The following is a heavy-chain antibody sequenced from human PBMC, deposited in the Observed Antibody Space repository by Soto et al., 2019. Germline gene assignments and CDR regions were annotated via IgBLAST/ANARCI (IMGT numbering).Heavy chain of an antibody. CDR2: IYYSGST. J-gene: IGHJ6*02. D-gene: IGHD6-13*01. Sequence: SETLSLTCTVSGGSVSSGSYYWSWIRQPPGKGLGWIGYIYYSGSTNYNPSLKSRVTISVDTSKNQFSLKLSSVTAADTAVYYCARDSSSWYANYYYYYGMDVWGQGTTVTVSS. V-gene: IGHV4-61*01. CDR3: ARDSSSWYANYYYYYGMDV. CDR1: GGSVSSGSYY.